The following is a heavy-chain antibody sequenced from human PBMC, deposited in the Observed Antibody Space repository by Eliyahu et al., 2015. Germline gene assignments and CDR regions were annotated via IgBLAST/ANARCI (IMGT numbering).Heavy chain of an antibody. D-gene: IGHD2/OR15-2a*01. CDR3: ANGFRGCMNSNCHLDYFDL. V-gene: IGHV3-23*01. CDR2: IXXNGXXT. Sequence: EVQLLQSGGGLVQPGGSLSLSCAASGFSFSSXGLTWVRQAPGKGLEGVSAIXXNGXXTYYADSVKGRFTISRDNSNNTLYLQMNSLTDEDTAVYYCANGFRGCMNSNCHLDYFDLWGQGTLVTVSS. J-gene: IGHJ4*02. CDR1: GFSFSSXG.